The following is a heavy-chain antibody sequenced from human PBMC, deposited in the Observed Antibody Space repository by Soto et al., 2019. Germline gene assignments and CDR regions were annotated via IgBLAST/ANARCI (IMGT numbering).Heavy chain of an antibody. CDR3: AKDGAGLRFLEWLPYFDY. D-gene: IGHD3-3*01. CDR2: ISGSGGST. CDR1: GFTFSSYA. Sequence: PGGSLRLSCAASGFTFSSYAMSWVRQAPGKGLEWVSAISGSGGSTYHADSVKGRFTISRDNSKNTLYLQMNSLRAEDTAVYYCAKDGAGLRFLEWLPYFDYWGQGTLVTVSS. J-gene: IGHJ4*02. V-gene: IGHV3-23*01.